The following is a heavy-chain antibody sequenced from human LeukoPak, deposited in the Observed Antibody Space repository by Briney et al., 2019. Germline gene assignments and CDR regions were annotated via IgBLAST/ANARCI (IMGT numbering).Heavy chain of an antibody. D-gene: IGHD2-15*01. Sequence: ASVKVSCKASEYTFTSYAMNWVRQAPGQGLEWMGWISAYNGNTNYAQKLQGRVTMTTDTSTSTAYMELRSLRSDDTAVYYCARSASPHENEYFEHWGQGTLVTVSS. J-gene: IGHJ1*01. CDR1: EYTFTSYA. CDR2: ISAYNGNT. V-gene: IGHV1-18*01. CDR3: ARSASPHENEYFEH.